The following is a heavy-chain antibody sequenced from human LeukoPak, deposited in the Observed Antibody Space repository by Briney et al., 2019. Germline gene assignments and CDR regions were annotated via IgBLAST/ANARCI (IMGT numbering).Heavy chain of an antibody. V-gene: IGHV3-23*01. CDR2: ISPAGDST. J-gene: IGHJ4*02. CDR3: ARRLVTAGITDFFDS. D-gene: IGHD2-2*01. CDR1: GFTFSDYS. Sequence: GGSLRLSCTASGFTFSDYSMSWVRQAPGAGLEWVSAISPAGDSTTDADSVKGRFTISRDNSKSTLYLQMNGLTAEDTALYYCARRLVTAGITDFFDSWGQGTLVSVSS.